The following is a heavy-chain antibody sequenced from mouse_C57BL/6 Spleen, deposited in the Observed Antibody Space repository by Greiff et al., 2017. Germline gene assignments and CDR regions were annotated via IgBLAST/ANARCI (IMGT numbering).Heavy chain of an antibody. CDR3: TRWRDGYYGFDY. Sequence: QVHVKQSGAELVRPGASVTLSCKASGYTFTDYEMHWVKQTPVHGLEWIGAIDPETGGTAYNQKFKGKAILTADKSSSTAYMELRSLTSEDSAVYYCTRWRDGYYGFDYWGQGTTLTVSS. J-gene: IGHJ2*01. V-gene: IGHV1-15*01. CDR1: GYTFTDYE. CDR2: IDPETGGT. D-gene: IGHD2-3*01.